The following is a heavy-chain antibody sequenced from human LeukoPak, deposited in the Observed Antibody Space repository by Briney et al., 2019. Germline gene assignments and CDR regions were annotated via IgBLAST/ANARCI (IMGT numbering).Heavy chain of an antibody. CDR3: ARDWDCTSSSCYDAFDI. V-gene: IGHV3-53*01. J-gene: IGHJ3*02. D-gene: IGHD2-2*01. Sequence: GGSLRLFCAASGFTVSSNYMSWVRQAPGKGLEWVSVIYSGGSTYYADSVKGRFTISRDNSKNTLYLQMNSLRVEDTAVYYCARDWDCTSSSCYDAFDIWGQGTMVTVSS. CDR2: IYSGGST. CDR1: GFTVSSNY.